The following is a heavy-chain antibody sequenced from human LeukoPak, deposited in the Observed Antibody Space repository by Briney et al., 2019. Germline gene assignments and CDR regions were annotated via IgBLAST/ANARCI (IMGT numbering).Heavy chain of an antibody. Sequence: PGGSLRLSCAASGFTFSDYYMSWVRQAPGKGLEWVSVIYSGGSTYYADSVKCRFTISRDNSKNTLYLQMNSLRAEDTAVYYCAATTTHFDYWGQGTLVTVSS. D-gene: IGHD5-12*01. CDR1: GFTFSDYY. CDR3: AATTTHFDY. V-gene: IGHV3-66*01. CDR2: IYSGGST. J-gene: IGHJ4*02.